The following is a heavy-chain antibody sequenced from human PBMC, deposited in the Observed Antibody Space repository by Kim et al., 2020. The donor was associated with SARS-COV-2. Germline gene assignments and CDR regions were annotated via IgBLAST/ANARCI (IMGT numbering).Heavy chain of an antibody. CDR3: ARDQSEYYDSNGSYLDAFDI. CDR1: GYTFTSYG. CDR2: ISAYNGNT. J-gene: IGHJ3*02. D-gene: IGHD3-22*01. V-gene: IGHV1-18*01. Sequence: ASVKVSCKASGYTFTSYGISWVRQARGQGLEWMGWISAYNGNTNYAQNLQGRVTLTTDTSTSTAYMELRSLRYDDTAVYYCARDQSEYYDSNGSYLDAFDIGGQGTMVTVSS.